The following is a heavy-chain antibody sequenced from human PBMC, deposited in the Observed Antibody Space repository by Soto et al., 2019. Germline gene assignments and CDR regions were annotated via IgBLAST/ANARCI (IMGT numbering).Heavy chain of an antibody. J-gene: IGHJ4*02. CDR2: IYYSGST. D-gene: IGHD2-15*01. CDR1: GGSISSSSYY. CDR3: AVIGYCSGGSCYPPLY. V-gene: IGHV4-39*01. Sequence: QLQLQESGPGLVKPSETLSLTCTVSGGSISSSSYYWGWIRQPPGKGLEWIGSIYYSGSTYYNPSLKSRVTISVDTSKNQCSRKLGSVTAADTAVYYCAVIGYCSGGSCYPPLYWGQGTLVTVSS.